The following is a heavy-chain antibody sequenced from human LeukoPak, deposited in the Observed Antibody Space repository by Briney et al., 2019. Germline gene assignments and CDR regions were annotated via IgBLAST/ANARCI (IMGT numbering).Heavy chain of an antibody. J-gene: IGHJ5*01. CDR1: GYSFHNYW. CDR3: ARGPYAYTSSATLGSYNWFDS. V-gene: IGHV5-51*01. D-gene: IGHD2-2*02. CDR2: IYPGDSDT. Sequence: GESLKISCKGSGYSFHNYWIDLVRQIPWKGLEWIGIIYPGDSDTRFRPYFQDQVTISVDKSISTAYLQWSSLKASDTAMYYCARGPYAYTSSATLGSYNWFDSWGQGSLVTVSS.